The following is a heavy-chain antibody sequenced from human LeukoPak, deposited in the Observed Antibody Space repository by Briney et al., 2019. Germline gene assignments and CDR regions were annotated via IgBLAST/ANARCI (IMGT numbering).Heavy chain of an antibody. CDR2: INHSGST. J-gene: IGHJ6*04. CDR1: GGSFSGYY. V-gene: IGHV4-34*01. CDR3: ARDIMVRGVIKRSGMDV. D-gene: IGHD3-10*01. Sequence: PSETLSLTCAAYGGSFSGYYWSWIRQPPGKGLEWIGEINHSGSTNYNPSLKSRVTISVDTSKNQFSLKLSSVTAADTAVYYCARDIMVRGVIKRSGMDVWGKGTTVTVSS.